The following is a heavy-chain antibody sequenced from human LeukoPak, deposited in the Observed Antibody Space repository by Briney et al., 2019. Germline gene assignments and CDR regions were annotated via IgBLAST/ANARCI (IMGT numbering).Heavy chain of an antibody. CDR2: IYYSGST. CDR1: SGSLRSHY. CDR3: ARDRGDYDSSGYYGYFDY. D-gene: IGHD3-22*01. Sequence: PSETLSLTCTVSSGSLRSHYWSWIRQPPGKGLEWIGYIYYSGSTNYNPSLKSRVTISVDTSKNQFSLKLSSVTAADTAVYYCARDRGDYDSSGYYGYFDYWGQGALVTVSS. J-gene: IGHJ4*02. V-gene: IGHV4-59*11.